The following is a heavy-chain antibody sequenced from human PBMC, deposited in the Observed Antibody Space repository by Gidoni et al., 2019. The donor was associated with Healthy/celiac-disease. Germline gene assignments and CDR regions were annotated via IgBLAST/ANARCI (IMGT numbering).Heavy chain of an antibody. CDR1: GYTVTGYY. Sequence: QVQLVQSGAEVKKPGASVKVSCKASGYTVTGYYMHWVRQAPGQGLEWRGWINPNSGGTNYAQKFQGRVTMTRDTSISTADMELSRLRSDDTAVYYCARDLKGSSCQGRWFDPWGQGTLVTVSS. D-gene: IGHD6-13*01. J-gene: IGHJ5*02. CDR2: INPNSGGT. V-gene: IGHV1-2*02. CDR3: ARDLKGSSCQGRWFDP.